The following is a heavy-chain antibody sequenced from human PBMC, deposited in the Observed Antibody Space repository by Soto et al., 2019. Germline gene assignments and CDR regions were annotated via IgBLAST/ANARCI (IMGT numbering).Heavy chain of an antibody. CDR1: GFTFSSYA. V-gene: IGHV3-23*01. J-gene: IGHJ4*02. CDR2: ISGGGDST. Sequence: EVQLLESGGGLVQPGGSLRLSCAASGFTFSSYAMSWVRQTPGKGLEWVSVISGGGDSTYYADSVKGRFTISRDNSKTTLYLQMNSLRAEDTAVYYCAKGGRSPNLRYYDNPNSWGQGTLVTVSS. CDR3: AKGGRSPNLRYYDNPNS. D-gene: IGHD3-22*01.